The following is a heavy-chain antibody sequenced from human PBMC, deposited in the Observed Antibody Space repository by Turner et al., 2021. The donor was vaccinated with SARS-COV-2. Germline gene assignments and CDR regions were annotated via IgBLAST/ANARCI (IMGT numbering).Heavy chain of an antibody. V-gene: IGHV3-48*01. Sequence: EVQLVESGGGLVQPGGSLRLSCAASGFTFSSYSMNWVRQAPGKGLEWVSYISSSSSTIYDADSVKGRFTISRDNAKNSLYLQMNSLRAEYTAVYYCARDLGSIAVANWGQGTLVTVSS. CDR2: ISSSSSTI. CDR3: ARDLGSIAVAN. D-gene: IGHD6-19*01. CDR1: GFTFSSYS. J-gene: IGHJ4*02.